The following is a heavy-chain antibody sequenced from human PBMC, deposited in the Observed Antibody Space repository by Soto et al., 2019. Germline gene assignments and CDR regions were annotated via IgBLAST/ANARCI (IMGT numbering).Heavy chain of an antibody. J-gene: IGHJ4*02. CDR1: GFTFSSYG. Sequence: GGSLRLSCAASGFTFSSYGMHWVRQAPGKGLEWVAVIWYDESNKYYADSVKGRFTISRDNSKNTLYLQMNSLRAEDTAVYYCARDRKQAYYFDYWGQGTLVTVSS. CDR2: IWYDESNK. CDR3: ARDRKQAYYFDY. V-gene: IGHV3-33*01.